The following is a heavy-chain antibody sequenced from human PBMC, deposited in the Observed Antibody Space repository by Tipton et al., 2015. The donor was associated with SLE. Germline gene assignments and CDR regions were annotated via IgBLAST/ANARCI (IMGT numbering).Heavy chain of an antibody. CDR3: AKGIRPAAGTYFQQ. Sequence: SLRLSCAASGFTFSSYAMSWVRQTPETGLEWVSSISGSGDRTGYAGSVRARFTISRDNSKNMVYLEMNSLRAGDTAVYYCAKGIRPAAGTYFQQWGQGTLVTVST. J-gene: IGHJ1*01. V-gene: IGHV3-23*01. CDR2: ISGSGDRT. CDR1: GFTFSSYA. D-gene: IGHD6-13*01.